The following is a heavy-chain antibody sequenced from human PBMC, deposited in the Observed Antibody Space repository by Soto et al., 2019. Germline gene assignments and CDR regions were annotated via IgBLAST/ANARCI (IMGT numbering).Heavy chain of an antibody. Sequence: QMQLQESGPGLVKPSGTLSLTCAVSSDSISSDNWWTWVRQPPGKGLKWIGEIFHSEGTNYNPSLKNRVTISVEKSNNQFSLKLSSVTAADTAVYYCARAPVLCSGGSCYSAIDYWGQGTLVTVSS. D-gene: IGHD2-15*01. CDR2: IFHSEGT. V-gene: IGHV4-4*02. CDR3: ARAPVLCSGGSCYSAIDY. CDR1: SDSISSDNW. J-gene: IGHJ4*02.